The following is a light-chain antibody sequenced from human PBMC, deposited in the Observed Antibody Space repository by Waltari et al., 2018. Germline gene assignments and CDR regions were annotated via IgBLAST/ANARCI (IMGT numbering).Light chain of an antibody. CDR1: SSDVGGYNY. V-gene: IGLV2-11*01. CDR2: DVT. CDR3: CSYAGTYTPL. Sequence: QSALTQPRSVSGSPGQSVAISCTGTSSDVGGYNYVSWYQQDPGPAPKLIIYDVTKRPSVVPDRFSGSKSGNTASLTISGLQAEDGADYYCCSYAGTYTPLFGGGTKLTVL. J-gene: IGLJ2*01.